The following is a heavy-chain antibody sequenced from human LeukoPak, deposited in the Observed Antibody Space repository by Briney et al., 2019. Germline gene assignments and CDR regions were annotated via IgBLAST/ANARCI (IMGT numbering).Heavy chain of an antibody. CDR3: ARGTRYDFWSGYPNAFDI. CDR2: INHSGST. V-gene: IGHV4-34*01. J-gene: IGHJ3*02. CDR1: GGSFSGYY. D-gene: IGHD3-3*01. Sequence: SEILSLTCAVYGGSFSGYYWSWIRQPPGKGLEWIGEINHSGSTNYNPSLKSRVTISVDTSKNQFSLKLSSVTAADTAVYYCARGTRYDFWSGYPNAFDIWGQGTMVTVSS.